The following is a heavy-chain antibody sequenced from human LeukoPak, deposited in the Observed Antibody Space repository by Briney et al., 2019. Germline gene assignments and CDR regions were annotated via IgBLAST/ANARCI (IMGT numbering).Heavy chain of an antibody. D-gene: IGHD1-26*01. CDR3: ARNLVRGNYGMFDY. V-gene: IGHV1-2*02. J-gene: IGHJ4*02. Sequence: ASVKVSCKASGYTFTGYYVHWVRQAPGQGFEWMGWINPISGGTNYAQKFQGRVTMTRDTSISTAYMELSRLRSDDTAMYYCARNLVRGNYGMFDYWGQGTLVTVSS. CDR2: INPISGGT. CDR1: GYTFTGYY.